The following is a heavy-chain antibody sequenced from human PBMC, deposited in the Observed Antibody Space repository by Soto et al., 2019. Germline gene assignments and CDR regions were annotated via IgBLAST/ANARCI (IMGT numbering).Heavy chain of an antibody. CDR2: FDPEDGET. CDR1: GYTLTELS. CDR3: ATTVAQRPRTETQEWSEYYFFGMDV. J-gene: IGHJ6*02. V-gene: IGHV1-24*01. D-gene: IGHD4-17*01. Sequence: GASVKVSCKVSGYTLTELSMHWVRQAPGKGLEWMGGFDPEDGETTYAQKFQGRVTMTEDTSTDTAYMELSSLRSEDTAVYYCATTVAQRPRTETQEWSEYYFFGMDVWGQGTTVTVSS.